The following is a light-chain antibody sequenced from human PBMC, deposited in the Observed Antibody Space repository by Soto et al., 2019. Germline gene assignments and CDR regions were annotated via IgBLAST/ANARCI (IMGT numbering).Light chain of an antibody. V-gene: IGKV3-20*01. J-gene: IGKJ1*01. CDR3: QQYGSSTWT. CDR2: GAS. Sequence: EIVLTQSPGTLSLSPGERATLSCRASQSVSSSYLAWYQQKPGQAPRLLIYGASSRATGIPDRFSGSGSGTDFTLTISRLEPEVFALYYCQQYGSSTWTFGQGTKVDIK. CDR1: QSVSSSY.